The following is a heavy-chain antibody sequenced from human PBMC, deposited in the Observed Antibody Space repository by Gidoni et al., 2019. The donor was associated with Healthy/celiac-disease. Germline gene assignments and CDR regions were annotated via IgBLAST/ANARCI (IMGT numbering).Heavy chain of an antibody. D-gene: IGHD6-19*01. CDR3: ARGSGWSLDAFDI. J-gene: IGHJ3*02. Sequence: EVQLVESGGGLVQPGGSLRLSCAASGFTFSSYWMSWVRQAPGKGLGWVANIKQDGSEKYYVDSVKGRFTISRDNAKNSLYLQMNSLRAEDTAVYYCARGSGWSLDAFDIWGQGTMVTVSS. CDR2: IKQDGSEK. CDR1: GFTFSSYW. V-gene: IGHV3-7*04.